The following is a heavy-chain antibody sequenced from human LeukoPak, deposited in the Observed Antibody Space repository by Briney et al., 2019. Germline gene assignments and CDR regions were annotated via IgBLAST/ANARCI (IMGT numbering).Heavy chain of an antibody. D-gene: IGHD6-13*01. CDR2: IVVGSGNT. V-gene: IGHV1-58*01. Sequence: SVKVSCKASGFTFTSSAVQWVRQARGQRLEWIGWIVVGSGNTNYAQKFQERVTITRDMSTSTAYMELSSLRSEDTAVYYCAAAWVRMAAAGLDFDYWGQGTLVTVSS. J-gene: IGHJ4*02. CDR1: GFTFTSSA. CDR3: AAAWVRMAAAGLDFDY.